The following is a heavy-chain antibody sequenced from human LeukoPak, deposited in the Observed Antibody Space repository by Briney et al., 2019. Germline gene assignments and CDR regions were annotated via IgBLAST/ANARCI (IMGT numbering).Heavy chain of an antibody. CDR3: ARVGDSSGWAFDY. CDR2: INHSGST. CDR1: GGSFSGYY. V-gene: IGHV4-34*01. Sequence: SETLSLTCAVYGGSFSGYYWSWIRQPPGKGLEWIGEINHSGSTNYNPSLKSLVTISVDTSKNQFSLKLSSVTAADTAVYYCARVGDSSGWAFDYWGQGTLVTVSS. D-gene: IGHD6-19*01. J-gene: IGHJ4*02.